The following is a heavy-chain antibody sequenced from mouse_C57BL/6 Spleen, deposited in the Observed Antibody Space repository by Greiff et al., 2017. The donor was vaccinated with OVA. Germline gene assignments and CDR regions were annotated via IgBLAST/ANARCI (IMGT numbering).Heavy chain of an antibody. J-gene: IGHJ3*01. Sequence: VQLQQPGAELVKPGASVKLSCKASGYTFTSYWMQWVKQRPGQGLEWIGEIDPSDSYTNYNQKFKGKATLTVDTSSSTAYMQLSSLTSEDSAVYYCAREGAFAYWGQGTLVTVSA. V-gene: IGHV1-50*01. CDR3: AREGAFAY. CDR1: GYTFTSYW. CDR2: IDPSDSYT.